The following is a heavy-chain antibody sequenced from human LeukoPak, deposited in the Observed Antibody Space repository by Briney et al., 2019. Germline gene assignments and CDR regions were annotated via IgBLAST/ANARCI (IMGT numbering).Heavy chain of an antibody. D-gene: IGHD1-7*01. CDR3: ARGSNSNLWYGWFDP. V-gene: IGHV4-39*07. J-gene: IGHJ5*02. Sequence: PSETLSLTCSVSGGSISSSSYYWGWIRQPPGKGLEWIGNIYYSGRTYQKTSLKSRVTISIDTSKNQFSLRLTSVTAADTAFYYFARGSNSNLWYGWFDPWGQGTLVTVSS. CDR2: IYYSGRT. CDR1: GGSISSSSYY.